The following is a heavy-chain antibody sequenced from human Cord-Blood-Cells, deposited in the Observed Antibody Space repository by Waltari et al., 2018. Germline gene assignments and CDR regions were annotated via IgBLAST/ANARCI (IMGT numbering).Heavy chain of an antibody. J-gene: IGHJ4*02. D-gene: IGHD6-13*01. CDR2: MNPNSGNT. CDR1: GYHFTSYD. CDR3: AGSLAAAGDY. V-gene: IGHV1-8*01. Sequence: QVQLLQAGAEVKKPGASVTVPCKASGYHFTSYDINWGRQATGPGLEWMGWMNPNSGNTGYAQKFQGRVTMTRNTAISTAYMELSSLRSEDTAVYYCAGSLAAAGDYWGQGTLVTVSS.